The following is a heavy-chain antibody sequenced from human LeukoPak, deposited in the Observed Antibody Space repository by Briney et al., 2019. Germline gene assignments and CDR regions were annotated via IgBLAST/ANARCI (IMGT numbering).Heavy chain of an antibody. CDR2: VNQDGTEQ. CDR1: GFTFDAYL. Sequence: GGSLRLSCAVSGFTFDAYLMTWVRQAPGRGLEWVANVNQDGTEQYYVDSVRGRFTISRDNAKNSLYLQMNSLRAEDTAVYYCAKHTVTKSFDYWGQGTLVTVSS. J-gene: IGHJ4*02. D-gene: IGHD4-17*01. V-gene: IGHV3-7*03. CDR3: AKHTVTKSFDY.